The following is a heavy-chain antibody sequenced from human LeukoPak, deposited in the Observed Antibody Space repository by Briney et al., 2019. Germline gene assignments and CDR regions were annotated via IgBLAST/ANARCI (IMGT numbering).Heavy chain of an antibody. D-gene: IGHD4-23*01. CDR2: IYYSGST. CDR1: GGSISSSSCY. V-gene: IGHV4-39*07. CDR3: ASGTVVTPEVSGAFDI. J-gene: IGHJ3*02. Sequence: PSETLSLTCTVSGGSISSSSCYWGWIRQPPGKGLEWVGSIYYSGSTYYNPSLKSRVTISVDTSKNQFSLKLSSVTAADTAVYYCASGTVVTPEVSGAFDIWGQGTMVTVSS.